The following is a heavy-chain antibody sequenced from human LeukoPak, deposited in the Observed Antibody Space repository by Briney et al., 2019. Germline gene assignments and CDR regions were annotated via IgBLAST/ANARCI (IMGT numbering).Heavy chain of an antibody. CDR2: ISGSGGST. D-gene: IGHD3-10*02. CDR3: AKDVRGRLRANWFDP. Sequence: PGGSLRLSCAASGFTFSNAWMSWVRQAPGKGLEWVSAISGSGGSTYYADSVKGRFTISRDNSKNTLYLQMNSLRAEDTAVYYCAKDVRGRLRANWFDPWGQGTLVTVSS. J-gene: IGHJ5*02. CDR1: GFTFSNAW. V-gene: IGHV3-23*01.